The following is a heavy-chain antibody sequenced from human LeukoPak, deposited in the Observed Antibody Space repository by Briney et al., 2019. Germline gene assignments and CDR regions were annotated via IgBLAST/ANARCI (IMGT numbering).Heavy chain of an antibody. V-gene: IGHV5-51*01. CDR1: GYSFTSYW. Sequence: PGESLKISCKGSGYSFTSYWIGWMRQMPGKGLEWMGIIYPGDSDTRYSPSFQGQVTISADKSISTAYLQWSSLKASDTAMYYCARKIRGDYYGMDVWGQGTTVTVSS. D-gene: IGHD3-16*01. CDR2: IYPGDSDT. J-gene: IGHJ6*02. CDR3: ARKIRGDYYGMDV.